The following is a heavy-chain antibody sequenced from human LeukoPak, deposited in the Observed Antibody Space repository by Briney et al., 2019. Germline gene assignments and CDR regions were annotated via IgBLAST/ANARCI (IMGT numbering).Heavy chain of an antibody. D-gene: IGHD6-13*01. CDR3: AKRVPYDSWSVYFGY. CDR1: GFTFSTYG. Sequence: PGGSLRLSCAASGFTFSTYGMNWVRQAPGKGLEWVSSISDDGGSTYYGDSVKGRFTISRDNSKNMLSLQMNSLRAEDTAVYYCAKRVPYDSWSVYFGYWGQGTLVTVSS. J-gene: IGHJ4*02. V-gene: IGHV3-23*01. CDR2: ISDDGGST.